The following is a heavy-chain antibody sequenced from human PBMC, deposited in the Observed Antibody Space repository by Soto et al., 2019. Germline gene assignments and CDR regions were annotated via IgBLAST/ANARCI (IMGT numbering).Heavy chain of an antibody. D-gene: IGHD6-13*01. J-gene: IGHJ6*03. CDR1: GGSISSSSYY. Sequence: SETLSLTCTVSGGSISSSSYYWGWIRQPPGKGLEWIGSIYYSGSTYYNPSLKSRVTISVDTSKNQFSLKLSSVTAADTAVYYCAWQQLSYYMDVWGKGTTVTVSS. CDR3: AWQQLSYYMDV. V-gene: IGHV4-39*01. CDR2: IYYSGST.